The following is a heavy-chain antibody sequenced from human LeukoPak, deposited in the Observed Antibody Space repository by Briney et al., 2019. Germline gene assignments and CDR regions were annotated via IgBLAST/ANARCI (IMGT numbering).Heavy chain of an antibody. Sequence: GGSLRLSCAASGFTFSSYAMSWVRQAPGKGLEWVSSISSSSSYIYYADSVKGRFTISRDNAKNSLYLQMNSLRAEDTAVYYCARVGERGDGYLEESAQLDYWGQGTLVTVSS. CDR3: ARVGERGDGYLEESAQLDY. CDR1: GFTFSSYA. D-gene: IGHD5-24*01. V-gene: IGHV3-21*01. CDR2: ISSSSSYI. J-gene: IGHJ4*02.